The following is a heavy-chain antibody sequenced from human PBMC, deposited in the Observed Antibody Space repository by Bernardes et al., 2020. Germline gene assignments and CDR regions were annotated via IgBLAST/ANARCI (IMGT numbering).Heavy chain of an antibody. Sequence: SETLSLTCTVSGGSISSSSYYWGWIRQPPGKGLEWIGSIYYSGSTYYNPSLKSRVTISVDTSKNQFSLKLSSVTAADTAVYYCARHVGRWLQEGLYYFDYWGQGTLVTVSS. CDR1: GGSISSSSYY. CDR2: IYYSGST. D-gene: IGHD5-12*01. CDR3: ARHVGRWLQEGLYYFDY. J-gene: IGHJ4*02. V-gene: IGHV4-39*01.